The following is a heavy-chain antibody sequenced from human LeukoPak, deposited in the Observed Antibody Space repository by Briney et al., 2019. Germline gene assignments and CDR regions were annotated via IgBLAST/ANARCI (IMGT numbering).Heavy chain of an antibody. Sequence: GESLKISCKGSGYSFTSYWIGWVRQMPGKGLEWMGIIYPGDSDTRYSPSFQGQVTISADKSISTAYLQWSSLKASDTAMYYCASCGSVDCGGDESYFDYWGQGTLVTVSS. CDR2: IYPGDSDT. D-gene: IGHD2-21*02. CDR1: GYSFTSYW. V-gene: IGHV5-51*01. CDR3: ASCGSVDCGGDESYFDY. J-gene: IGHJ4*02.